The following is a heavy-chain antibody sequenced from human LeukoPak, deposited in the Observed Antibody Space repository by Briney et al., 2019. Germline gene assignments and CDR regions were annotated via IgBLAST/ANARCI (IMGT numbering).Heavy chain of an antibody. CDR1: EFTFSSYS. CDR3: ASGLQQLATFDAFDV. Sequence: KSRGSLRLSCAAPEFTFSSYSRNRVPQAPGKGREWVSCITSRGSYIYYADSVKGRFTISRDNAKNSLYLQMNNLRAEDTAVYYCASGLQQLATFDAFDVCGQGTLVTVSS. V-gene: IGHV3-21*01. D-gene: IGHD4-11*01. CDR2: ITSRGSYI. J-gene: IGHJ3*01.